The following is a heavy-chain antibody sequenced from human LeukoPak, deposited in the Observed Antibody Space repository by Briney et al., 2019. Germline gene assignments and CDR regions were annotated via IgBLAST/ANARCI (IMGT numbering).Heavy chain of an antibody. CDR2: INHSGST. J-gene: IGHJ5*02. Sequence: SETLSLTCTVSGGSISSHYWSWIRQPPGKGLEWIGEINHSGSTNYNPSLKSRVTISVDTSKNQFSLKLSSVTAADTAVYYCARDRLSLYGSGSYYEYNWFDPWGQGTLVTVSS. D-gene: IGHD3-10*01. CDR3: ARDRLSLYGSGSYYEYNWFDP. V-gene: IGHV4-34*01. CDR1: GGSISSHY.